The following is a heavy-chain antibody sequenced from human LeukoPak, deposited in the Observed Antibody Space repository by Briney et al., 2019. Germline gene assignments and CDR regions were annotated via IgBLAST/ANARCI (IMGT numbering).Heavy chain of an antibody. Sequence: SQTLSLTCAVSGGSISSGGYSWSWIRQPPGKGLEWIGYIYYSGSTYYNPSLRSRVTISVDTSKNQFSLRVTSVTAADTAMYSCAREVRSGYFYFDYWGQGTLVTVSS. D-gene: IGHD5-12*01. CDR2: IYYSGST. CDR1: GGSISSGGYS. J-gene: IGHJ4*02. CDR3: AREVRSGYFYFDY. V-gene: IGHV4-30-4*07.